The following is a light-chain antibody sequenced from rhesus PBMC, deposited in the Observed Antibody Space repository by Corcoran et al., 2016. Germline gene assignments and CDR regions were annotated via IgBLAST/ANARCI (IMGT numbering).Light chain of an antibody. Sequence: DIQMTQSPSSLSASVGDRVTITCRASQGISVSLNWYQQKPGNVPTLLIYYANRLEDGVPSRFGGSGSVTDVTLTISSLQPEGFATYYCQHYHSLALTFGGGTKVEIK. CDR1: QGISVS. CDR3: QHYHSLALT. J-gene: IGKJ4*01. V-gene: IGKV1-32*05. CDR2: YAN.